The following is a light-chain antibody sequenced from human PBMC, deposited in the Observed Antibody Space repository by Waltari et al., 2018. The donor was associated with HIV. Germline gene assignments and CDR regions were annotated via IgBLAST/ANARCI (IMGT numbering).Light chain of an antibody. V-gene: IGLV1-44*01. J-gene: IGLJ2*01. Sequence: QSVLTQPPSVSGTPGQRVTISCSGSSPNIGSETINWYQQLPGTAPKLLIYNNNQRPSGVPDRFSGSKSGTSASLAISGLQSEDEADYYCAAWDGSVNYSPVVFGGGTKLTVL. CDR1: SPNIGSET. CDR3: AAWDGSVNYSPVV. CDR2: NNN.